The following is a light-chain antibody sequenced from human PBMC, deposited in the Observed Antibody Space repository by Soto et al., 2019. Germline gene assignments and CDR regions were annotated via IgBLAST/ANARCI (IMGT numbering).Light chain of an antibody. CDR3: HQYGTAPLT. J-gene: IGKJ3*01. V-gene: IGKV3-20*01. CDR1: QSVSSNN. CDR2: GAS. Sequence: VLTLSAGTLSLSPGRRATLACRASQSVSSNNLAWYQQRPGQAPRVFIYGASTRATGIPERFSGSMYGTDFNLAISRLETEDFSVYYCHQYGTAPLTFGPGTKVDIK.